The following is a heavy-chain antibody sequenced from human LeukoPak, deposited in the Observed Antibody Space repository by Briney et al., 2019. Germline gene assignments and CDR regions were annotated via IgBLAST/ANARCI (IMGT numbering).Heavy chain of an antibody. D-gene: IGHD5-18*01. CDR3: ARGGSDTAMAHDY. J-gene: IGHJ4*02. V-gene: IGHV3-7*01. CDR1: GFTFGSCW. Sequence: GGSLRLSCAASGFTFGSCWMNWVRQTPGKGLEWVANINQDGSQKFYVDSVKGRFTISRDNANNSLYLQVNSLRVEDTGVYFCARGGSDTAMAHDYWGQGILVTVSS. CDR2: INQDGSQK.